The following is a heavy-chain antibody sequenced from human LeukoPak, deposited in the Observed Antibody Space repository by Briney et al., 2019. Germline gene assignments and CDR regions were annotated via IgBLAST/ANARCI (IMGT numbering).Heavy chain of an antibody. CDR3: AKDNSPLYYDFWSGYAFDI. CDR1: GFTFSSYA. CDR2: ISGSGGST. Sequence: GGSLRLSCAASGFTFSSYAMSWVRQAPGKGLEWVSAISGSGGSTYYADSVKGRFTISRDNSKNTLYLQMNSLRAEDTAVYYCAKDNSPLYYDFWSGYAFDIWGQGTMVTVSS. J-gene: IGHJ3*02. D-gene: IGHD3-3*01. V-gene: IGHV3-23*01.